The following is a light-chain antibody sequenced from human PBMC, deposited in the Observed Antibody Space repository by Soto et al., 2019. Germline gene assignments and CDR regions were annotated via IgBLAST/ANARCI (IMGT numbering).Light chain of an antibody. J-gene: IGLJ1*01. CDR2: DVS. V-gene: IGLV2-14*01. Sequence: QSVLTQPASVSGSPGQSITISCTGTSSGVGTYNYVSWYQQHPGKVPKLLIYDVSNRPSGVSNRFSGSKSGNTASLTISGLQAEDEADYYCSSYTTTSTLLYVFRTGTKVTAL. CDR1: SSGVGTYNY. CDR3: SSYTTTSTLLYV.